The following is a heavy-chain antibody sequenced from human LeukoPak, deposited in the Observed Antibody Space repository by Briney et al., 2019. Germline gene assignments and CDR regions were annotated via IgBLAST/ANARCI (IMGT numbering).Heavy chain of an antibody. Sequence: SETLSLTCAVYGGSFSSYYWSWIRQPPGKGLEWIGEIIHSGSTNYKPSLKRRVTISTDTSKNQFSLKLSSVTAADTAVYYCARDGAVAGTGDYWGQGTLVTVSS. D-gene: IGHD6-19*01. V-gene: IGHV4-34*12. CDR2: IIHSGST. CDR1: GGSFSSYY. CDR3: ARDGAVAGTGDY. J-gene: IGHJ4*02.